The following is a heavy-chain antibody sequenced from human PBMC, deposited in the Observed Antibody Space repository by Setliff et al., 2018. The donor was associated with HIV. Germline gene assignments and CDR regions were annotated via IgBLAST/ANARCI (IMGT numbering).Heavy chain of an antibody. J-gene: IGHJ1*01. CDR3: ARVIDYGDYAAEYFQH. CDR2: ISSSSSYI. D-gene: IGHD4-17*01. Sequence: GGSLRLSCAASGFTFSSYSMNWVRQAPGKGLEWVSSISSSSSYIYYADSVKGRFTISRDNAKNSLYLQMNSLRAEDTAVYYCARVIDYGDYAAEYFQHWGQGTLVTVS. V-gene: IGHV3-21*01. CDR1: GFTFSSYS.